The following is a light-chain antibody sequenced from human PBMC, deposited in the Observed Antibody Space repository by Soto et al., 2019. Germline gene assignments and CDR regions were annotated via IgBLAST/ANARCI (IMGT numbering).Light chain of an antibody. CDR2: WAS. CDR3: QQYYSSPRT. CDR1: QSVLYSSNNKNY. Sequence: DIVMTQSPDSPAVSLGERATINCKSSQSVLYSSNNKNYLAWDQQKPGQPPKLLIYWASTRESGGPDRFSGSVSGPDFHLTFSRLQAEYVEVYYRQQYYSSPRTFGQGTRVDIK. V-gene: IGKV4-1*01. J-gene: IGKJ1*01.